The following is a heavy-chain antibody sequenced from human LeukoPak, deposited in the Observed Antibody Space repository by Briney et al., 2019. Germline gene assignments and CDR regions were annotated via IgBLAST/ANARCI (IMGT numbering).Heavy chain of an antibody. J-gene: IGHJ4*02. Sequence: GGSLRLSCAAYGFTFSSYWMNWVRQAPGKGLEWVANIKQDGSEQCYVDSVKGRFTISRDNAKNSLYLQMNSLRAEDTAVYSCAKDLASRALYTSVWAPDYWGQGTLVTVSS. V-gene: IGHV3-7*03. CDR1: GFTFSSYW. CDR2: IKQDGSEQ. CDR3: AKDLASRALYTSVWAPDY. D-gene: IGHD6-19*01.